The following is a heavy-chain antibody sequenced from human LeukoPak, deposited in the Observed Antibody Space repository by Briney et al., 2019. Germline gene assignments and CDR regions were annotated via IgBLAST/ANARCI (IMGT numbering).Heavy chain of an antibody. D-gene: IGHD5-24*01. CDR3: ARRDSAPQEAFDI. CDR1: GYSFTSYW. Sequence: GESLKISFKGSGYSFTSYWIGWVRQMPGKGLEWMGIIYPGDSDTRYSPSFQGQVTISADKSISTAYLQWSSLKASDTAMYYCARRDSAPQEAFDIWGQGTMVTVSS. V-gene: IGHV5-51*01. CDR2: IYPGDSDT. J-gene: IGHJ3*02.